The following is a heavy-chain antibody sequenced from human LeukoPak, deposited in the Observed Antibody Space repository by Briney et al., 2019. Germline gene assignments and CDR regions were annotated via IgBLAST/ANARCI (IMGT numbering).Heavy chain of an antibody. CDR3: ARLSTGYSLGSIDY. V-gene: IGHV4-4*07. CDR1: GGSISSYY. CDR2: IYTSGST. D-gene: IGHD3-9*01. Sequence: SETLSLTCTVSGGSISSYYWSWIRQPAGKGLEWIGRIYTSGSTNYNPSLKSRVTMPVDTSKNQFSLKLSSVTAADTAVYYCARLSTGYSLGSIDYWGQGTLVTVSS. J-gene: IGHJ4*02.